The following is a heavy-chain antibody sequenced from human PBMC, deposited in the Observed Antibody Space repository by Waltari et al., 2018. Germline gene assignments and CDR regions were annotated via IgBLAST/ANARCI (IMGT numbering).Heavy chain of an antibody. J-gene: IGHJ4*02. Sequence: QVQLQESGPGLVKPSETLSLTCTVSGGSISSYYWSWIRQPPGKGLEWIGCIYYSGSTNYNPSLKSRVTMSVDTSKNQFSLKLSSVTAADTAVYYCARGFGLVAVVVWGQGTLVTVSS. CDR3: ARGFGLVAVVV. V-gene: IGHV4-59*01. CDR2: IYYSGST. D-gene: IGHD2-15*01. CDR1: GGSISSYY.